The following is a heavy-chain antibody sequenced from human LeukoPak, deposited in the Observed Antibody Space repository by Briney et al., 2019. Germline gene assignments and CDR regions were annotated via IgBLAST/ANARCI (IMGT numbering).Heavy chain of an antibody. CDR2: INHSGST. D-gene: IGHD3-10*01. CDR1: GGSFSGYY. J-gene: IGHJ5*02. CDR3: ARGSPVITMVRGVQSNWFDP. V-gene: IGHV4-34*01. Sequence: SGTLSLTCAVYGGSFSGYYWSWIRQPPGKGLEWIGEINHSGSTNYNPSLKSRVTISVDTSKNQFSLKLSSVTAADTAVYYCARGSPVITMVRGVQSNWFDPWGQGTLVTVSS.